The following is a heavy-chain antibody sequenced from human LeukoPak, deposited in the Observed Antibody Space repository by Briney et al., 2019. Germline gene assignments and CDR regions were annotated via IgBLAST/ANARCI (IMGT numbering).Heavy chain of an antibody. V-gene: IGHV3-30*04. CDR3: ARDLSSWLFDY. J-gene: IGHJ4*02. CDR1: GFTFSSYA. Sequence: HPGRSLRLSFAASGFTFSSYAMHWFRQAPGKGREWVAVISYDGSNKYYADSVKGRFTISRDNSKNTLYLQMNSLRAEDTAVYYCARDLSSWLFDYWGQGTLVTVSS. CDR2: ISYDGSNK. D-gene: IGHD6-13*01.